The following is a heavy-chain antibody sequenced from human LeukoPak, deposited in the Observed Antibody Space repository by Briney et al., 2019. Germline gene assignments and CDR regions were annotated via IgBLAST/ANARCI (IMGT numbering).Heavy chain of an antibody. V-gene: IGHV4-39*01. CDR3: ARRGGSGRSFDY. J-gene: IGHJ4*02. Sequence: PSETLSLTCTVSGGSISSSSCYWGWLRQPPGKGLEWVGSIYSSGSTYYNPSLKSRVTISVDTSKNQFSLNLSSVPASDTAVYYCARRGGSGRSFDYWGQGILVTVSS. CDR2: IYSSGST. D-gene: IGHD3-10*01. CDR1: GGSISSSSCY.